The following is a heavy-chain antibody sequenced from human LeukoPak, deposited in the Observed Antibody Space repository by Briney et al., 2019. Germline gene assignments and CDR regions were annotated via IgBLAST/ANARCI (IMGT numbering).Heavy chain of an antibody. CDR2: INPSGGST. V-gene: IGHV1-46*01. J-gene: IGHJ5*02. CDR1: GYTFTSYY. CDR3: ARDNSVEDTAWWFDP. D-gene: IGHD4-23*01. Sequence: RASVKVSCKASGYTFTSYYMHWVRQAPGQGLEWMGIINPSGGSTSYAQKFQGRVTMTRDMSTSTDYMELSSLRSEDTAVYYCARDNSVEDTAWWFDPWGQGTLVTVPS.